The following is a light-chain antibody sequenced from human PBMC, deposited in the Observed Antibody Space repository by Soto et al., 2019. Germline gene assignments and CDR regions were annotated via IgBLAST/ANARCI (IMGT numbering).Light chain of an antibody. Sequence: DIQMTQSPSSLSASVGDRVTITCQASQDISDYLNWYQQKPGKAPKLLIYDVSSLETGVPSRFSGSGSGTDFSFTISSLQPEEIAKYYCQQYYILPPAFGGGTKVEIK. J-gene: IGKJ4*01. CDR1: QDISDY. CDR3: QQYYILPPA. V-gene: IGKV1-33*01. CDR2: DVS.